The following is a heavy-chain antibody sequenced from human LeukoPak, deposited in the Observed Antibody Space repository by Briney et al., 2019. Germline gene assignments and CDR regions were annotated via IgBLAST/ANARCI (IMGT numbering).Heavy chain of an antibody. V-gene: IGHV3-7*01. Sequence: TGGSLRLSCAASGFTFSDYYMTWVRQAPGKGLEWVANIKNDGAVKNYVDSVKGRFTISRDNAKNSLYLQVNSLRAEDTAVYYCAKDSYSKGDFWGQGVLVTVSS. J-gene: IGHJ4*02. CDR3: AKDSYSKGDF. CDR2: IKNDGAVK. CDR1: GFTFSDYY. D-gene: IGHD6-13*01.